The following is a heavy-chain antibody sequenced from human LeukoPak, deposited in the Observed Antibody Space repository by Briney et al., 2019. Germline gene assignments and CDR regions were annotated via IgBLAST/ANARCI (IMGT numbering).Heavy chain of an antibody. D-gene: IGHD5-18*01. CDR3: AEGYNYGYGY. CDR1: GFTFSSYG. J-gene: IGHJ4*02. V-gene: IGHV3-23*01. CDR2: ISDTVGRT. Sequence: RGSLRLSCAPSGFTFSSYGMSCVRQAPGKGLEWVSTISDTVGRTYYADSVEGRFTISGENSKNTLYLQMNSLRAEDTAVYYCAEGYNYGYGYWGQGTLVTVSS.